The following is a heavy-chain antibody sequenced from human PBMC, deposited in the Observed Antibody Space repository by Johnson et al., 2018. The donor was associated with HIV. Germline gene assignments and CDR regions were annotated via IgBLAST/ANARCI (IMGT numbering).Heavy chain of an antibody. V-gene: IGHV3-30*02. CDR3: GRESTGAGTAFDI. Sequence: QVQLVESGGGVVQPGGSLRLSCAASGFIFRNYGMHWVRQAPGNGLEWVAFIRFDGSSKYYADSVKGRFTISRDNSKNTLYLQMYSLRAEDTAVYYCGRESTGAGTAFDIWGQGTMVTVSS. CDR2: IRFDGSSK. J-gene: IGHJ3*02. D-gene: IGHD2-8*02. CDR1: GFIFRNYG.